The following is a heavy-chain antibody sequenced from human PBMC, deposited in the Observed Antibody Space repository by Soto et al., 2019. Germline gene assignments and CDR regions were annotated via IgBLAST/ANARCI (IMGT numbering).Heavy chain of an antibody. J-gene: IGHJ4*02. CDR2: MWYDGSNK. CDR1: GFTFSSYG. D-gene: IGHD5-12*01. Sequence: GGSLRLSCAASGFTFSSYGMHWVRQAPGKGLEWVAVMWYDGSNKYYADSVKGRFTISRDNSKNTLYLQMNSLRAEDTAVYYCARDMAIVATIQPPGGYWGQGTLVTVSS. CDR3: ARDMAIVATIQPPGGY. V-gene: IGHV3-33*01.